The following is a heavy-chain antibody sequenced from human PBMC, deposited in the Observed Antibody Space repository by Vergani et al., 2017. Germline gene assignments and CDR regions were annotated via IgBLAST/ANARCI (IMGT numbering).Heavy chain of an antibody. V-gene: IGHV1-69*04. CDR1: GGTFSSYA. CDR3: ARQTTLNYYYYGMDV. J-gene: IGHJ6*02. Sequence: QVQLVQSGAEVKKPGSSVKVSCKASGGTFSSYAISWVRQAPGQGLEWMGRIIPILGIANYAQKFQGRVTITADKSTSTAYMELRSLRSDDTAVYYCARQTTLNYYYYGMDVWGQGTTVTVSS. D-gene: IGHD1-1*01. CDR2: IIPILGIA.